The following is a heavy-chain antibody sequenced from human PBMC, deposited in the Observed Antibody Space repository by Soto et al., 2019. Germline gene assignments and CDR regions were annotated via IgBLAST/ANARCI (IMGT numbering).Heavy chain of an antibody. CDR3: ARDRQPSSYIGLDV. CDR2: ISGIGDSI. Sequence: GSLRLSCEASGFTFSAHYMSWVRQAPGKGLEWVSHISGIGDSIYYADSVKGRFTISRDNAKNSLYLQMNSLRADDTAVYYCARDRQPSSYIGLDVWGQGTTVTVSS. J-gene: IGHJ6*02. D-gene: IGHD4-4*01. V-gene: IGHV3-11*01. CDR1: GFTFSAHY.